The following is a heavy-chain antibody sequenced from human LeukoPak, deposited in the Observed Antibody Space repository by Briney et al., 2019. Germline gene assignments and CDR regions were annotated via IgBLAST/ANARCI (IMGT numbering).Heavy chain of an antibody. CDR2: ISSNGDNT. V-gene: IGHV3-64D*06. J-gene: IGHJ4*02. CDR1: GFTFSTYV. Sequence: AGGSLRLSCSVSGFTFSTYVMHWVRQAPGKGLEYVSAISSNGDNTYYADSVKGRFTISRDNSKNTLHLQMSSLRADDTAVYYCVRGTGYWGQGTLVTVSS. CDR3: VRGTGY.